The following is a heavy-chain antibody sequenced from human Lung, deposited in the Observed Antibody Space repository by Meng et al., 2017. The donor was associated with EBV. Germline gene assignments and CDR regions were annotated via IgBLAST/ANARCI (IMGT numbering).Heavy chain of an antibody. CDR1: EGTFSSYA. CDR2: IIPIFGTA. J-gene: IGHJ4*02. V-gene: IGHV1-69*01. D-gene: IGHD2-15*01. CDR3: AREYCSGGSCPNYYLDY. Sequence: QVQRLQLRAWIQKPGSSVNVSRKATEGTFSSYAISWVRQAPGQGLEWMGGIIPIFGTANYAQKFQGRVTITADDSTSTAYMELSSLRSEDTAVYYCAREYCSGGSCPNYYLDYWGQGTLVTVSS.